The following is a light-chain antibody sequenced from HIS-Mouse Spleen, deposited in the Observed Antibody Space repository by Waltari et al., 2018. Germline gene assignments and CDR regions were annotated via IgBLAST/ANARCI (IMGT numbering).Light chain of an antibody. J-gene: IGLJ1*01. CDR3: QSYDSSLSGV. CDR2: GNS. V-gene: IGLV1-40*01. Sequence: QSVLTQPPSVSGAPGQRVTISCTGSSPNIGAGYAVHWYQQLPGTAPKLLIYGNSNRPSGVPDRFSGSKSGTSASLAITGLQAEDEADYYCQSYDSSLSGVFGTGTKVTVL. CDR1: SPNIGAGYA.